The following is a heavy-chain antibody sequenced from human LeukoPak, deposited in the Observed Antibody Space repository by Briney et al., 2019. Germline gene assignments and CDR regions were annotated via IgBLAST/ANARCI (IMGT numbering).Heavy chain of an antibody. CDR1: GFTFSSYW. D-gene: IGHD3-10*01. CDR2: INQDGSGK. V-gene: IGHV3-7*01. J-gene: IGHJ3*02. CDR3: ARDPNYYGSGSYRMTRGAFDI. Sequence: GGSLRLSCAASGFTFSSYWMSWVRQAPGKGLEWVTNINQDGSGKYYVDSVKGRFTISRDNAKNSLYLQMNSLRAEDTAVYYCARDPNYYGSGSYRMTRGAFDIWGQGTMVTVSS.